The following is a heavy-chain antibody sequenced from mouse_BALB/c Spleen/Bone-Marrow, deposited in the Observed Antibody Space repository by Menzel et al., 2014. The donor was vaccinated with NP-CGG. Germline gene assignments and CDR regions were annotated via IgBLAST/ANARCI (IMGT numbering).Heavy chain of an antibody. CDR1: GYSITSGYT. CDR3: AITTVVNAMDY. Sequence: VQFQQSGPDLVKPSQSLSLTCTVTGYSITSGYTWHWIRQFPGNTLEWMGYIHYSGTTNYNPSLKSRISITRDTSKNQFFLQLNSVTTEDTATYYCAITTVVNAMDYWGQGTSVTVSS. V-gene: IGHV3-1*02. J-gene: IGHJ4*01. CDR2: IHYSGTT. D-gene: IGHD1-1*01.